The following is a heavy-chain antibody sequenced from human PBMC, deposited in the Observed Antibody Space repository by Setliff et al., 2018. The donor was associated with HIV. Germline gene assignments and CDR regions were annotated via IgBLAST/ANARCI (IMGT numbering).Heavy chain of an antibody. Sequence: SVKVSCKASGGTFKNDVISWVRQAPGQGLEWMGGITPVFGTANYAQKFQGRVTIIADESTSTAYMEIRNLRAEDTAVYYCARGSLLRRTVSNLFETVDYWDYYLDVWCKGTTVTVS. CDR3: ARGSLLRRTVSNLFETVDYWDYYLDV. D-gene: IGHD4-17*01. J-gene: IGHJ6*03. CDR2: ITPVFGTA. V-gene: IGHV1-69*13. CDR1: GGTFKNDV.